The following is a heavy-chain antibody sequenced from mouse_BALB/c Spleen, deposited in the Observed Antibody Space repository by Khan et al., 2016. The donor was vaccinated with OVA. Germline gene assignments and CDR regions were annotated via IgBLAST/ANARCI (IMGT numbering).Heavy chain of an antibody. Sequence: QVQLQQSGPELVKPGASVKMSCKASGYIFTDYVIYWVKQRTGQGLEWFGEIYHGSGSTYYHETFKGKATLTADKSSNTAYMQLSRLTSEDSTVYVCARSGYGSLAYWGQSTTLTVSS. J-gene: IGHJ2*01. CDR3: ARSGYGSLAY. V-gene: IGHV1-77*01. CDR1: GYIFTDYV. CDR2: IYHGSGST. D-gene: IGHD1-1*01.